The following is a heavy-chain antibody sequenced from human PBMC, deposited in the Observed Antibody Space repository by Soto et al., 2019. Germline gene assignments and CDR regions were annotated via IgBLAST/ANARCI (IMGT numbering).Heavy chain of an antibody. CDR3: ARQPGSVYFDY. CDR2: IYPGDSDT. V-gene: IGHV5-51*01. D-gene: IGHD3-10*01. Sequence: GEALKISCKGCGCSFTTYWIGWVRQTPGKGLEWMGIIYPGDSDTRYSPSFQGQVTFSADKSINTAYLQWSSLKASDTAMYYCARQPGSVYFDYWGQGTLVTVSS. J-gene: IGHJ4*02. CDR1: GCSFTTYW.